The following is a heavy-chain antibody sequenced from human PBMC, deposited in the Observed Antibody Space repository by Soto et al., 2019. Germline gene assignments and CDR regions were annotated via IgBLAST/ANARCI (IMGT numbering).Heavy chain of an antibody. D-gene: IGHD1-1*01. Sequence: LQLQESGPGLVKPSETLSLTCTVSGGSISNSDYFWAWMRQPPGKGLEWVGTISHTGSPRYNPSLKSRVTISADTSKNQFSLRLPSVTAADTAVFYCASQLESTTYFDYWGRGTLVTVSS. CDR1: GGSISNSDYF. V-gene: IGHV4-39*01. J-gene: IGHJ4*02. CDR3: ASQLESTTYFDY. CDR2: ISHTGSP.